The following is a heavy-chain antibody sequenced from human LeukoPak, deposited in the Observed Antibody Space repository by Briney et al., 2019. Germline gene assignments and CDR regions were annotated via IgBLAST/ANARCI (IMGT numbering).Heavy chain of an antibody. CDR1: GFTFSSYG. V-gene: IGHV3-30*18. J-gene: IGHJ6*04. CDR2: ISYDGSNK. CDR3: AKEDQMGSSSWFYYYGMDV. Sequence: GRSLRLSCAASGFTFSSYGMHWVRQPPAKGLAWVAVISYDGSNKYYADSVKGRFTTSRDNSQNTLYLQMNSLRAEDTAVYYCAKEDQMGSSSWFYYYGMDVWGKGTTVTVSS. D-gene: IGHD6-13*01.